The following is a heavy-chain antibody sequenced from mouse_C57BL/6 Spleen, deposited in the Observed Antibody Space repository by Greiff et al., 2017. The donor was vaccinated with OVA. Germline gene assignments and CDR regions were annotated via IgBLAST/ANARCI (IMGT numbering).Heavy chain of an antibody. CDR1: GFSFTSYG. J-gene: IGHJ4*01. CDR2: IWRGGST. CDR3: ARFYYDYGDAMDY. D-gene: IGHD2-4*01. V-gene: IGHV2-2*01. Sequence: VQLMESGPGLVQPSPSLSITCTASGFSFTSYGVHWVRQSPGQGLEWLGVIWRGGSTDYNAAFISRLSTGKNNSNRQFLYKRSSLQADDTANYYGARFYYDYGDAMDYWGKGTSVTVSS.